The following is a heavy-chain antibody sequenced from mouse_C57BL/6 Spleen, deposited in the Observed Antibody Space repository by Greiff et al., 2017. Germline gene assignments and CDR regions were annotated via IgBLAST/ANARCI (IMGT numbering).Heavy chain of an antibody. V-gene: IGHV5-9-1*02. Sequence: EVQLVESGEGLVKPGGSLKLSCAASGFTFSSYAMSWVRQTPEKRLEWVAYISSGGDYIYYADTVKGRFTISRDNARNTLYLQMSSLKSEDTAMYYCTRDGGYGSSAYYYAMDYWGQGTSVTVSS. D-gene: IGHD1-1*01. CDR3: TRDGGYGSSAYYYAMDY. CDR2: ISSGGDYI. CDR1: GFTFSSYA. J-gene: IGHJ4*01.